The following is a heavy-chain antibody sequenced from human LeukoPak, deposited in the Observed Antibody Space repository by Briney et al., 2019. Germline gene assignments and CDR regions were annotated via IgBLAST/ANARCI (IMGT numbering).Heavy chain of an antibody. CDR1: GFTVSSNY. J-gene: IGHJ4*02. V-gene: IGHV3-66*01. CDR3: ATPRDGVATDDY. CDR2: VYGGDTT. Sequence: PGGSLRLSCAASGFTVSSNYMTWVRQAPGKGLEWVSVVYGGDTTYYADSVKGRFTNSRDNSKNTLYLQMNSLRAEDTAVYYCATPRDGVATDDYWGQGTLVTVSS. D-gene: IGHD5-12*01.